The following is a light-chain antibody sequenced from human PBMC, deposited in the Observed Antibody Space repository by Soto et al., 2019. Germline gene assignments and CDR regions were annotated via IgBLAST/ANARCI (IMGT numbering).Light chain of an antibody. Sequence: EIVMTQSPATLSVSPGESATLSCRASQSISTNLAWYQQKPGQAPRLLISGASTRATGIPARFSGSGSGTEFTLTISSLQSEDFAVYYCQQYNNWYTFGQGTKLEIK. CDR2: GAS. CDR1: QSISTN. V-gene: IGKV3-15*01. CDR3: QQYNNWYT. J-gene: IGKJ2*01.